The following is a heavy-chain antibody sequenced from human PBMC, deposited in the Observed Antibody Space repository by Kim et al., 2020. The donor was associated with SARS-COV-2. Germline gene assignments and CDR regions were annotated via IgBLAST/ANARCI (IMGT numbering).Heavy chain of an antibody. V-gene: IGHV3-74*01. D-gene: IGHD3-3*01. Sequence: GGSLRLSCAASGLTFSSYWMHWVRQPPGKGLVWVSRINSDGSSTCYADSVKGRFTISRDNAKNTLYLQMNSLRAEDTAVYYCAGEIGAGAGVFDTWGHGELCSVSS. J-gene: IGHJ3*02. CDR2: INSDGSST. CDR1: GLTFSSYW. CDR3: AGEIGAGAGVFDT.